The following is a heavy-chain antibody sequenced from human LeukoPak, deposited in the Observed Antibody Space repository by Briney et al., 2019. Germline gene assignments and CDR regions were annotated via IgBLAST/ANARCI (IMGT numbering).Heavy chain of an antibody. V-gene: IGHV3-30*03. D-gene: IGHD3-10*01. Sequence: PGGSLRLSCAASGFSFSTYSMNWVRQAPGKGLEWVAVISYDGSNKYYADSVKGRLTISRDNSKNTLYLQMNSLRAEDTAVYYCARDHRGVRDYFDYWGQGTLVTVSS. J-gene: IGHJ4*02. CDR2: ISYDGSNK. CDR3: ARDHRGVRDYFDY. CDR1: GFSFSTYS.